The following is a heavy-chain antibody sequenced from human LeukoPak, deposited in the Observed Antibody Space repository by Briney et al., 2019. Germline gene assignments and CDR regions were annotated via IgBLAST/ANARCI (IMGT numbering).Heavy chain of an antibody. CDR1: GFSFSDYY. J-gene: IGHJ3*01. Sequence: GGSLRLSCAASGFSFSDYYMSWIRQAPGKGLEWVSYISSSSSYTKYADSVKGRFAISRDNAKNLVYLQMNSLRAEDTAVYYCARDTSSPTWGQGAMVTVSS. CDR2: ISSSSSYT. CDR3: ARDTSSPT. D-gene: IGHD6-13*01. V-gene: IGHV3-11*06.